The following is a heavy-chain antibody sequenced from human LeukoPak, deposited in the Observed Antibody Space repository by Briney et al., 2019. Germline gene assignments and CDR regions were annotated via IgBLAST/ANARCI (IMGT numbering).Heavy chain of an antibody. D-gene: IGHD1-26*01. Sequence: GGSLRLSCAASGFSFSDYNMHWVRQAPGKGLEWMAVISYNGINEYYADSVKGRFTISRDNSESTLLLQMNSLRAEDTAVYYCAKDSDSGSYHFDYWGQGTLVTVSS. CDR1: GFSFSDYN. J-gene: IGHJ4*02. CDR2: ISYNGINE. CDR3: AKDSDSGSYHFDY. V-gene: IGHV3-30*18.